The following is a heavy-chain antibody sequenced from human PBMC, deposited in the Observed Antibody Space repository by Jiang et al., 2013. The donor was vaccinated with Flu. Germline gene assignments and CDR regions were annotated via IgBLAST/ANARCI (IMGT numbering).Heavy chain of an antibody. Sequence: KPTQTLTLTCTFSGFSLSTSGMAVGWVRQPPGKALEWLALIYWDDDTRYSSSLKSRLAITRDTSKDQVVLTMTNVDHVDTATYYCARTATSGSYYWDYFEYWGQGTMVTVSS. CDR2: IYWDDDT. D-gene: IGHD3-10*01. J-gene: IGHJ4*02. V-gene: IGHV2-5*02. CDR3: ARTATSGSYYWDYFEY. CDR1: GFSLSTSGMA.